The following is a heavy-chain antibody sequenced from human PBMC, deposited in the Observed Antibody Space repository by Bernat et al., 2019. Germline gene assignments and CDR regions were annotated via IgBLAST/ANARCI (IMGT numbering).Heavy chain of an antibody. CDR2: IYSGVTT. CDR1: GFTVSSNY. D-gene: IGHD2-15*01. CDR3: ASLAARSGFGAFDI. Sequence: EVQLVETVGGLIQPGGSLRLSCAASGFTVSSNYMSWVRQAPGKGLEWVSVIYSGVTTYYADSVQGRFTISRDSSKNILYLQMNSLRAEDTAVYYCASLAARSGFGAFDIWGQGTMVTVSS. V-gene: IGHV3-53*02. J-gene: IGHJ3*02.